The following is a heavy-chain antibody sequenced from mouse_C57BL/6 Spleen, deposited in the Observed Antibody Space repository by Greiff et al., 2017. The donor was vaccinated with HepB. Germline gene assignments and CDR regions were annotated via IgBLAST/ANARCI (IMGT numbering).Heavy chain of an antibody. V-gene: IGHV5-17*01. Sequence: EVKLVESGGGLVKPGGSLKLSCAASGFTFSDYGMHWVRQAPEKGLEWVAYISSGSSTIYYADTVKGRFTISRDNAKNTLFLQMTSLRSEDTAMYYCARDMDDYDALYYAMDYWGQGTSVTVSS. CDR1: GFTFSDYG. J-gene: IGHJ4*01. CDR3: ARDMDDYDALYYAMDY. D-gene: IGHD2-4*01. CDR2: ISSGSSTI.